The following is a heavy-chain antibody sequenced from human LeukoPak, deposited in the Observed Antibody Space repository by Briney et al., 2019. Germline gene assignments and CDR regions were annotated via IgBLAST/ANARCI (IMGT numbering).Heavy chain of an antibody. D-gene: IGHD6-13*01. V-gene: IGHV7-4-1*02. CDR2: INTNTGNP. CDR1: GYTFTSYA. J-gene: IGHJ6*03. Sequence: ASVKVSCKASGYTFTSYAMNWVRQAPGQGLEWMGWINTNTGNPTYAQGFTGRFVFSLDTSVSTAYLQVSSLKAEDTAVYYCARSYSSSWYDDYYYYYYMDVWGKGTTVTVSS. CDR3: ARSYSSSWYDDYYYYYYMDV.